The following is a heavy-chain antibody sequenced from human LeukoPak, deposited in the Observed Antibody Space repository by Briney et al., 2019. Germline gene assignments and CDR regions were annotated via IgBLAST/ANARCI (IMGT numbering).Heavy chain of an antibody. CDR2: INTDNGNT. CDR3: ARVYGGYYDFAFDY. V-gene: IGHV1-3*04. CDR1: GFTFASYA. D-gene: IGHD3-3*01. Sequence: ASVKVSCKASGFTFASYAMHWVRQAPGQRLEWMGWINTDNGNTKYSQKFQGRVTMTRDTSTSTVYMELSSLRSEDTAVYYCARVYGGYYDFAFDYWGQGTLVTVSS. J-gene: IGHJ4*02.